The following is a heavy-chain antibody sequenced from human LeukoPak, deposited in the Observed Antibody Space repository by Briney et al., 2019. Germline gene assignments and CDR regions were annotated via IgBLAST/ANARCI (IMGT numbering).Heavy chain of an antibody. CDR3: ARGIAAAFSWFDP. Sequence: SETLSLTCTVSGGSISSGGYYWSWIRQHPGKGLEWIGYIYYSGSTYYNPSLKSRVTISVDTSKNQFSLKLSSVTAADTAVYYCARGIAAAFSWFDPWGQGTPVTVSS. V-gene: IGHV4-31*03. CDR1: GGSISSGGYY. J-gene: IGHJ5*02. CDR2: IYYSGST. D-gene: IGHD6-13*01.